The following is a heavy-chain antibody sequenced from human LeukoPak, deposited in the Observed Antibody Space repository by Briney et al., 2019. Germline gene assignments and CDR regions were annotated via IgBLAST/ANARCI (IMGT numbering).Heavy chain of an antibody. D-gene: IGHD6-19*01. Sequence: GGSLRLSCAASGFTFDDYAMPWVRQAPGKGLEWVSGISWNSGSIGYADSVKGRFTISRDNAKNSLYLQMNSLRAEDTALYYCVMSETPPGRYSSGWYFDYWGQGTLVTVSS. CDR1: GFTFDDYA. CDR2: ISWNSGSI. V-gene: IGHV3-9*01. J-gene: IGHJ4*02. CDR3: VMSETPPGRYSSGWYFDY.